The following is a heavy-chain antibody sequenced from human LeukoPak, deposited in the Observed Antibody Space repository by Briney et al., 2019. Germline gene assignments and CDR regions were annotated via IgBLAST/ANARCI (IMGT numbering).Heavy chain of an antibody. CDR1: GDSVSSNSAA. CDR2: TYYRSKWYN. Sequence: SQTLSLTCAISGDSVSSNSAAWNWIRQSPSRGLEWLGRTYYRSKWYNDYAVSVKSRITINPDTSKNQFSLQLNSVTPEDTGVYYCARAALDFWSGYYTLGDYWGQGTLVTVSS. V-gene: IGHV6-1*01. J-gene: IGHJ4*02. D-gene: IGHD3-3*01. CDR3: ARAALDFWSGYYTLGDY.